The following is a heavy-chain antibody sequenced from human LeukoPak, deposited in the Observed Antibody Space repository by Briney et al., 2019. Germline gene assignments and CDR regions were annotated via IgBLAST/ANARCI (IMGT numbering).Heavy chain of an antibody. V-gene: IGHV3-53*01. CDR3: ARGGASELYYFDY. CDR1: GFTVSNKY. Sequence: GGSLRLSCAASGFTVSNKYMSCVRQAPGKGLECVSVIYDGGNTYYADSVKGRFTISRDNSKNTLYLQVNSLRAEDTAVYYCARGGASELYYFDYWGQGTLVTVSS. D-gene: IGHD1-14*01. J-gene: IGHJ4*02. CDR2: IYDGGNT.